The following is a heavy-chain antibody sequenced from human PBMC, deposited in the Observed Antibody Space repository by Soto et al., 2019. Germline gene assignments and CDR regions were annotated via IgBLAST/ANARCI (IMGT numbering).Heavy chain of an antibody. CDR2: IYPGDSDT. D-gene: IGHD3-16*02. J-gene: IGHJ4*02. CDR1: GYSSTKYL. Sequence: EESLXISWKASGYSSTKYLIGWVRQMPGKGLEWMGIIYPGDSDTRYSPSFQGQVTISADKSISSAYLQWSSLRASDTAMYYCARIYRRIFYHIHYWGQTTLFTLS. V-gene: IGHV5-51*01. CDR3: ARIYRRIFYHIHY.